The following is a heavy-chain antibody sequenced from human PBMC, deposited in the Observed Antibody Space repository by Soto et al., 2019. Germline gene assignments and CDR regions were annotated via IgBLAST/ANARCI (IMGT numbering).Heavy chain of an antibody. CDR1: GGSFSGYY. Sequence: SETLSLTCAVYGGSFSGYYWSWIRQPPGKGLEWIGEINHSGSTNYNPSLKSRVTISVDTSKNQFSLKLSSVTAADTAVYYCARGLRAARPQYFQHWGQGTLVTVS. CDR3: ARGLRAARPQYFQH. D-gene: IGHD6-6*01. V-gene: IGHV4-34*01. J-gene: IGHJ1*01. CDR2: INHSGST.